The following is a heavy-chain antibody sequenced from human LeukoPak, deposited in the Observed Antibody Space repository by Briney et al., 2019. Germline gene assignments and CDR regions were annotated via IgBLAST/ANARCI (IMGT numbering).Heavy chain of an antibody. D-gene: IGHD6-19*01. CDR1: GFTFSSYA. J-gene: IGHJ4*02. Sequence: GGSLRLSCAASGFTFSSYAISWVRQAPGKGLEWVSAVSGRGVSTYYADSVKGRFTISRDNSKNTLYLQMNSLRAEDTAVYYCAKGGVAGTGYFDYWGQGTLVTVSS. CDR2: VSGRGVST. V-gene: IGHV3-23*01. CDR3: AKGGVAGTGYFDY.